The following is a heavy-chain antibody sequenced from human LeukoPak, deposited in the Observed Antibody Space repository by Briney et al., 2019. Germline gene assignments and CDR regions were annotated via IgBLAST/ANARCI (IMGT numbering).Heavy chain of an antibody. CDR3: ARDWSRKLARYFDWNDAFDI. CDR1: GYTFTGYY. J-gene: IGHJ3*02. CDR2: INPNSGGT. V-gene: IGHV1-2*02. Sequence: ASVKVSCKASGYTFTGYYMHWVRQAPGQGLEWMGWINPNSGGTNYAQKFQGRVTMTRDTSISTAYMELSRLRSDDTAVYYCARDWSRKLARYFDWNDAFDIWGQGTMVTVSS. D-gene: IGHD3-9*01.